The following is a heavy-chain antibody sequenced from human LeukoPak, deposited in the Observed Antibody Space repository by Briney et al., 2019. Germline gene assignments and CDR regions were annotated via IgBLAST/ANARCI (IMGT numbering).Heavy chain of an antibody. Sequence: GGPLRLSCAASGFTFSSYWMSWVRQAPGKGLEWVANIKQDGSEKYYLDSVKGRFTISRDNAKNSLCLQMNSLRAEDTAVYYCARYSGPIDYWGQGTLVTVSS. J-gene: IGHJ4*02. D-gene: IGHD2-21*01. CDR1: GFTFSSYW. CDR3: ARYSGPIDY. CDR2: IKQDGSEK. V-gene: IGHV3-7*01.